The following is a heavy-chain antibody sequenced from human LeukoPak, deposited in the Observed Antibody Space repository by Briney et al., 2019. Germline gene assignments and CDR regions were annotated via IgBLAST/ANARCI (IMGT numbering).Heavy chain of an antibody. J-gene: IGHJ3*02. V-gene: IGHV4-59*01. CDR3: ARDQGSSGSIEVDEAFDI. D-gene: IGHD3-22*01. CDR2: IYYSGST. CDR1: GASISSYY. Sequence: SETLSLTCTVSGASISSYYWSWIRQPPGKGLEWIGYIYYSGSTNYNPSLKSRVTISVDTSKNQFSLKLSSVTAADTAVYYCARDQGSSGSIEVDEAFDIWGQGTMVTVSS.